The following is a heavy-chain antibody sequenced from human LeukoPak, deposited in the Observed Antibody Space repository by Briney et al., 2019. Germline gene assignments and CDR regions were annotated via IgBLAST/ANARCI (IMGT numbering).Heavy chain of an antibody. CDR3: AREEGRVAYYDSSGYPDY. Sequence: GASVKVSCKASGYTFSDYFIHWVRQAPGQGLEWMGWINPKNGGTNYAQKFQGRVTMTRDTSISTAYMELRRLRSDDTAVYYCAREEGRVAYYDSSGYPDYWGQGTLVTVSS. J-gene: IGHJ4*02. CDR2: INPKNGGT. V-gene: IGHV1-2*02. CDR1: GYTFSDYF. D-gene: IGHD3-22*01.